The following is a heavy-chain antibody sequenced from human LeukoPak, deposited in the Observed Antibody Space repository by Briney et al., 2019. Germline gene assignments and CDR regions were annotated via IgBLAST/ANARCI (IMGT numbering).Heavy chain of an antibody. V-gene: IGHV4-38-2*02. CDR2: IYHSGST. CDR1: GYSISSGYY. J-gene: IGHJ4*02. CDR3: ARESVYCSGGSCYRLFDY. D-gene: IGHD2-15*01. Sequence: SETLCLTCTVSGYSISSGYYWGWIRQPPGKGLGWIGSIYHSGSTYYNPSLKSRVTISVDTSKNQFSLKLSSVTAADTAVYYCARESVYCSGGSCYRLFDYWGQGTLVTVSS.